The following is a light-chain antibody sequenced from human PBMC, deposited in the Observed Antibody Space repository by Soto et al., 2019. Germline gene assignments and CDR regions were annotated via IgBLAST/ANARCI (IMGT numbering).Light chain of an antibody. CDR1: QSVSSK. CDR2: GTS. J-gene: IGKJ5*01. Sequence: EIMMTQSPANLSVPPGERATLSCRASQSVSSKLAWSQQKPGQAPRLLIYGTSTRATGIPGRFSGSGAGTEFTLTLNSLQSDDFAVYSCQQSSNFGQGTRLEI. CDR3: QQSSN. V-gene: IGKV3-15*01.